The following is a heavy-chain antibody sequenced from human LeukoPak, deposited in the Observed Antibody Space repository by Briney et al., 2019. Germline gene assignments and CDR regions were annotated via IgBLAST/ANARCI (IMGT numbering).Heavy chain of an antibody. V-gene: IGHV4-39*07. CDR2: IYYRGST. D-gene: IGHD3-10*01. Sequence: SETLSLTCTVSGGSISSSSYYWGWIRQPPGKGLEWIGSIYYRGSTYYNSSLKSRVTISVDTSKNQFSLKLSSVTAADTAVYYCARGDGSGSYYMYYYYGMDVWGQGTTVTVSS. CDR3: ARGDGSGSYYMYYYYGMDV. CDR1: GGSISSSSYY. J-gene: IGHJ6*02.